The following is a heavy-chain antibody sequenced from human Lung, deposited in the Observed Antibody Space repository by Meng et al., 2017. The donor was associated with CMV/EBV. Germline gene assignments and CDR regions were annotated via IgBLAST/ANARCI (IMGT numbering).Heavy chain of an antibody. CDR3: ACGRGYSA. J-gene: IGHJ5*02. V-gene: IGHV3-7*01. Sequence: GGSXKLSLAASGFIFRSLWMSWVRRAPGKGLGWVANINQDGTEKHYVDSVRGRFTISRDNAKNSLCLQMSSLTVVDTAVYYCACGRGYSAWGQGTMVTVSS. D-gene: IGHD4-11*01. CDR1: GFIFRSLW. CDR2: INQDGTEK.